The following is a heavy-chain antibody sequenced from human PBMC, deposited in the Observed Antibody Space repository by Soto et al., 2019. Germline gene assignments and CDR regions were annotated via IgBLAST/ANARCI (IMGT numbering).Heavy chain of an antibody. Sequence: PGWSLRLSCEASGFTFSDHAMHWVRQAPGKGLEWVAVVWFDGGNKFYTDSVKGRFTISRDNSKNTLFLQMNSLRVVDTAVYYCARAPAGDYTLYHYYTMDVWGQGTPVTVSS. J-gene: IGHJ6*02. V-gene: IGHV3-33*01. CDR3: ARAPAGDYTLYHYYTMDV. CDR1: GFTFSDHA. CDR2: VWFDGGNK. D-gene: IGHD4-17*01.